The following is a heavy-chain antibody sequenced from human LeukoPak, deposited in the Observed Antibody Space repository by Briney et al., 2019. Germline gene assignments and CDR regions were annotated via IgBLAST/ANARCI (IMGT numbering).Heavy chain of an antibody. CDR3: ASGIRERGFDY. CDR2: IEPSGFTI. Sequence: GGSLRLSCAASGLTFTTYAMNWVRQAPGRGLEWVSSIEPSGFTIFYANSVKGRFTISRDNAKNSLYLQMNSLRPDDTALYFCASGIRERGFDYWGHGTLVTVSS. CDR1: GLTFTTYA. J-gene: IGHJ4*01. V-gene: IGHV3-21*01. D-gene: IGHD1-1*01.